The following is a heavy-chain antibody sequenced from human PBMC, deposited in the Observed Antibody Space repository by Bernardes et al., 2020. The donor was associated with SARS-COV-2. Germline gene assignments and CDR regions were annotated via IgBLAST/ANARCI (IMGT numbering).Heavy chain of an antibody. CDR1: GFTFSSYS. J-gene: IGHJ6*02. CDR2: ISSSSSYI. CDR3: ASLGSSARQTYYYYGMDV. Sequence: GGSPRLSCAASGFTFSSYSMNWVRQAPGKGLEWVSSISSSSSYIYYADSVKGRFTISRDNAKNSLYLQMNSLRAEDTAVYYCASLGSSARQTYYYYGMDVWGQGTTVTVSS. V-gene: IGHV3-21*01. D-gene: IGHD6-6*01.